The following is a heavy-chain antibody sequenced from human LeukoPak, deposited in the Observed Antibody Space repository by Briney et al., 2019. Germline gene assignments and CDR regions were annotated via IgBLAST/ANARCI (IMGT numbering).Heavy chain of an antibody. D-gene: IGHD4-17*01. J-gene: IGHJ6*03. CDR3: AGRTVTGDYYYYYMDV. V-gene: IGHV4-59*01. CDR1: GGSISSYY. CDR2: IYYSGST. Sequence: SETLSLTCTVSGGSISSYYWSWIRQPPGKGLEWIGYIYYSGSTNYNPSLKSRVTISVDTSKNQFSLKLSSVTAADTAVYYCAGRTVTGDYYYYYMDVWGKGTTVTVSS.